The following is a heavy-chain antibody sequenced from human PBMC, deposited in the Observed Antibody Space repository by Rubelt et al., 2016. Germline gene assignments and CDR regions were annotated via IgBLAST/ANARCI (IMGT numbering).Heavy chain of an antibody. Sequence: KGRFTISRDNAKNSLYLQMNSLRAEDTAVYYCARLGSRYDRPLDYGMDVWGQGTTVTVSS. V-gene: IGHV3-11*06. CDR3: ARLGSRYDRPLDYGMDV. D-gene: IGHD1-14*01. J-gene: IGHJ6*02.